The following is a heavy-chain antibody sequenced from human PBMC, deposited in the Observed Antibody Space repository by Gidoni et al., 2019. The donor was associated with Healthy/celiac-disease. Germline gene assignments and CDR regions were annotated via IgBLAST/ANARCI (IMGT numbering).Heavy chain of an antibody. V-gene: IGHV1-69*01. CDR3: ARTHDCSGGSCYSEVLSISWFDP. CDR2: IIPIFGTA. Sequence: QVQLVQSGAEVKKPGSSVKVSCKASGGTFSSSAISWVRQAPGQGLEWMGGIIPIFGTANYAQKFQGRVTITADESTSTAYMELSSLRSEDTAVYYCARTHDCSGGSCYSEVLSISWFDPWGQGTLVTVSS. J-gene: IGHJ5*02. D-gene: IGHD2-15*01. CDR1: GGTFSSSA.